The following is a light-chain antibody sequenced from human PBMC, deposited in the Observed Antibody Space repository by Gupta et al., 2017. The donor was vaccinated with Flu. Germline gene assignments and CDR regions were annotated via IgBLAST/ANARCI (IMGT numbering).Light chain of an antibody. V-gene: IGLV8-61*01. CDR1: SGSVSSSHY. Sequence: QTVVTQESSFSVSPGGTVTLTCGLTSGSVSSSHYPSWYQQTPGQTPRTLVHSTDSRFSGVPDRFSGSILGTKAALTITGAQPEEDCLYYCSRYLGSDIWVFGGGTKLTVL. J-gene: IGLJ3*02. CDR2: STD. CDR3: SRYLGSDIWV.